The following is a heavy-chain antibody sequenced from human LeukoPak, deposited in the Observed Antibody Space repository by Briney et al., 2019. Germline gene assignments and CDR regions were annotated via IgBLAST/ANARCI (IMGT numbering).Heavy chain of an antibody. D-gene: IGHD3-22*01. CDR1: GGSISSSSYY. CDR2: IYYSGST. V-gene: IGHV4-39*07. CDR3: ARGYSSGSFGY. Sequence: SETLSLTCTVSGGSISSSSYYWGWIRQPPGKGLEWIGSIYYSGSTYYNPSLKSRVTISVDTSKNQFSLKLSSVTAADTAVYYCARGYSSGSFGYWGQGTLVTVSS. J-gene: IGHJ4*02.